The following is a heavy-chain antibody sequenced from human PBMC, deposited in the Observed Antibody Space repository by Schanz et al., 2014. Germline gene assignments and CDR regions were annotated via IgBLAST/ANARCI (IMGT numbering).Heavy chain of an antibody. CDR1: GFTFSSYS. CDR2: ISSRSSYI. D-gene: IGHD1-1*01. Sequence: EVQLVESGGGLVKPGGSLRLSCAASGFTFSSYSINWVRQAPGKGLEWVSSISSRSSYIYYADSVKGRFTISRDNAKNSLYLQMNSLRAEDTAVYYCARDLATTGNNWFDPWGQGTLVTVSS. CDR3: ARDLATTGNNWFDP. V-gene: IGHV3-21*04. J-gene: IGHJ5*02.